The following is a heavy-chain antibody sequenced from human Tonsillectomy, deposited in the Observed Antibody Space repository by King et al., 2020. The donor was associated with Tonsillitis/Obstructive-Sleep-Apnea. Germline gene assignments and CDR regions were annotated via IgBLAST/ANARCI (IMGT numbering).Heavy chain of an antibody. Sequence: VQLVESGAEVKKPGESLKISCKGSGYSFTTYWIAGVRQMPGKGLEWMGIIYPDDSDTRYSPSFQGQVTISADKSISTAYLQWSSLKASDTAMYYCASYSTYDFWNDYPDNYYYYYGMDVWGQGTTVTVSS. D-gene: IGHD3-3*01. J-gene: IGHJ6*02. CDR1: GYSFTTYW. V-gene: IGHV5-51*03. CDR2: IYPDDSDT. CDR3: ASYSTYDFWNDYPDNYYYYYGMDV.